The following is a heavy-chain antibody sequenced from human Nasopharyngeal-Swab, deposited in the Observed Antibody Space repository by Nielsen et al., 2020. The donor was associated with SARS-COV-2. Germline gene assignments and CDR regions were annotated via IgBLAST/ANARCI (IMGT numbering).Heavy chain of an antibody. CDR1: GFTFSSYG. Sequence: AASLRLSCAASGFTFSSYGMHWVRQAPGKGLEWVAVISYDGSNKYYADSVKGRFTISRDNSKNTLYLQMNSLRAEDTAVYYCAKDQFSIFGEDAFDIWGQGTMVTVSS. D-gene: IGHD3-3*01. V-gene: IGHV3-30*18. CDR2: ISYDGSNK. J-gene: IGHJ3*02. CDR3: AKDQFSIFGEDAFDI.